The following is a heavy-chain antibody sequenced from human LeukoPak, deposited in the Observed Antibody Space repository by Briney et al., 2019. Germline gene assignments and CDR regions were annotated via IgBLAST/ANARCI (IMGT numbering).Heavy chain of an antibody. J-gene: IGHJ4*02. CDR3: ARDLGKVGAPGYYFDY. D-gene: IGHD1-26*01. V-gene: IGHV3-21*01. Sequence: GSLRLSCAASGFPFSSYSMNLVRPAPGKGPEWVSSISSSSSYIYYADSVKGRFTISRDNAKNSLYLQMDSLRAEDTAVYYCARDLGKVGAPGYYFDYWGQGTLVTVSS. CDR1: GFPFSSYS. CDR2: ISSSSSYI.